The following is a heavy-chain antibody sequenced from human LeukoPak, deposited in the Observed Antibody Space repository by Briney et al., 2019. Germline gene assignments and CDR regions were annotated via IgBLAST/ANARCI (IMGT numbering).Heavy chain of an antibody. Sequence: ASVKVSCKASGYTFTGYYMHWVRQAPGQQLEWMGWINPNSGGTNYAQKCQGRVTMTRDTSISTAYMELSRLRSDDTAVYYCARGGSAAGNIYYYYGMDVWGQGTTVTVSS. D-gene: IGHD6-13*01. CDR2: INPNSGGT. CDR3: ARGGSAAGNIYYYYGMDV. J-gene: IGHJ6*02. V-gene: IGHV1-2*02. CDR1: GYTFTGYY.